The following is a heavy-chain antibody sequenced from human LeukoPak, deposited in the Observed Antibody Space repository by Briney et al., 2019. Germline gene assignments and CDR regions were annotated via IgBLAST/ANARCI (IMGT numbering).Heavy chain of an antibody. J-gene: IGHJ4*02. CDR3: AKDTSTRWYSSTPLPGDY. CDR1: GFTFSNYA. D-gene: IGHD6-13*01. V-gene: IGHV3-23*01. CDR2: MSGSGGST. Sequence: PGGSLRLSCAASGFTFSNYAMSWVRQAPGKGLEWVSGMSGSGGSTYYADSVKGRFIISRDNSKNTLYLQMSSLRAEDTAIYYCAKDTSTRWYSSTPLPGDYWGQGTLVTVSS.